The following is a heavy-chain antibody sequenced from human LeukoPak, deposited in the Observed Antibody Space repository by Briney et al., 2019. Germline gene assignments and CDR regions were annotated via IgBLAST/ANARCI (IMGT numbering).Heavy chain of an antibody. D-gene: IGHD2-15*01. CDR2: INHSGST. J-gene: IGHJ4*02. V-gene: IGHV4-34*01. Sequence: PSETLSLTCAVYGGSFSGYYWSWIRQPPGKGLEWIGEINHSGSTNYNPSLKSRVTISADTSKNQFSLKLSSVTAADTAVYYCARDPRYCSGGSCYSVLDYWGRGTLVTVSS. CDR3: ARDPRYCSGGSCYSVLDY. CDR1: GGSFSGYY.